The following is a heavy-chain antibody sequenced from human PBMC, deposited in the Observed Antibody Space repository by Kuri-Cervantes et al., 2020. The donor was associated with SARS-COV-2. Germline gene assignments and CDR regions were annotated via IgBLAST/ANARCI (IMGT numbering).Heavy chain of an antibody. J-gene: IGHJ3*02. V-gene: IGHV3-30*02. D-gene: IGHD1-26*01. CDR2: IRYDGSNK. Sequence: GESLKISCAASGFIFSSYGMHWVRQAPGKGLEWVAFIRYDGSNKYYADSVKGRFTISRDNAKNSLYLQMNSLRAEDTAVYYCARQYSESYGDTFDIWGQGTMVTVSS. CDR3: ARQYSESYGDTFDI. CDR1: GFIFSSYG.